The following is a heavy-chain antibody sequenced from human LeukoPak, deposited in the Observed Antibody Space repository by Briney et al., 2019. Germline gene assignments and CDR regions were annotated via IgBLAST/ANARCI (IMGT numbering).Heavy chain of an antibody. Sequence: GGSLRLSCAASGFTFSSYSMNWVRQAPGKGLEWVSSISSSSSYIYYADSVKGRFTISRDNAKNSLYLQMNSLRAEDTAVYYCAKVEDYGDYPIDYWGQGTLVTVSS. CDR2: ISSSSSYI. V-gene: IGHV3-21*01. CDR1: GFTFSSYS. CDR3: AKVEDYGDYPIDY. D-gene: IGHD4-17*01. J-gene: IGHJ4*02.